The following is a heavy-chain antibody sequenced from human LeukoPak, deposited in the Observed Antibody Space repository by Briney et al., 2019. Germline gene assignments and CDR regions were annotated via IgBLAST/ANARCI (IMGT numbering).Heavy chain of an antibody. CDR1: GGSISSHY. Sequence: SETLSLTCTVSGGSISSHYWSWIRQPPRKGLEWIGYIYYSGSTNYNPSLKSRVTISVDTSKNQFSLKLSSVTAADTAVYYCARDRYGYYYYMDVWGKGTTVTVSS. V-gene: IGHV4-59*11. D-gene: IGHD5-18*01. J-gene: IGHJ6*03. CDR3: ARDRYGYYYYMDV. CDR2: IYYSGST.